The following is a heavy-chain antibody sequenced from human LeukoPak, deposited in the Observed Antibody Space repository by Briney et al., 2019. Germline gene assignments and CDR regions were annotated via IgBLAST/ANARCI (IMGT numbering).Heavy chain of an antibody. J-gene: IGHJ4*02. D-gene: IGHD6-13*01. CDR1: GFTFSSYS. V-gene: IGHV3-21*01. CDR2: ISSSSSYI. CDR3: ASGSPIAAAGTEVPFDY. Sequence: PGGSLRLSCAASGFTFSSYSMNWVRQAPGKRLEWVSSISSSSSYIYYADSVKGRFTISRDNAKNSLYLQMNSLRAEDTAVYYCASGSPIAAAGTEVPFDYWGQGTLVTVSS.